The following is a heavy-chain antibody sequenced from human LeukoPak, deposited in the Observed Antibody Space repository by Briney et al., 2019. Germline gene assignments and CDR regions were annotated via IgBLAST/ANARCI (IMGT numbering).Heavy chain of an antibody. CDR2: ICPGDSET. Sequence: GESLKISCEGSGYSFTNYWIGWVRQMPGKGLEWMGIICPGDSETRYRPSFQGQVTISADKSISTAYLQWSSLKASDTAIYYCARGYCSSTTCYRGFDLWGQGTLVTVSS. V-gene: IGHV5-51*01. J-gene: IGHJ5*02. D-gene: IGHD2-2*01. CDR1: GYSFTNYW. CDR3: ARGYCSSTTCYRGFDL.